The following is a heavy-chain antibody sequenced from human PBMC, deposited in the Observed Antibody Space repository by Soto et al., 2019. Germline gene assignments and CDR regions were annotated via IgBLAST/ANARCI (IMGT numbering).Heavy chain of an antibody. J-gene: IGHJ4*02. CDR3: ATSKGQRLAFHY. V-gene: IGHV1-18*01. CDR2: IGAYNGQP. D-gene: IGHD4-4*01. CDR1: SYTFITNA. Sequence: QLELVQSGAEVKQPGASVKVSCKVSSYTFITNAVTWVRQAPGQGLEWMGWIGAYNGQPNYAQKLRGRVIMTTDTSTMTAHMELRSLTSDDTAVYYCATSKGQRLAFHYWGQGTLVTVSS.